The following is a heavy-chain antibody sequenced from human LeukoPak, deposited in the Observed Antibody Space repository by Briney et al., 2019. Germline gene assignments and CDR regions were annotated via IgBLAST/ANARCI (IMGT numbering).Heavy chain of an antibody. CDR3: ARDSSAYFDY. V-gene: IGHV3-30-3*01. J-gene: IGHJ4*02. CDR2: ISYDGSNK. CDR1: GFTFSNAW. Sequence: GGSLRLSCAASGFTFSNAWMSWVRQAPGKGLEWVAVISYDGSNKYYADSVKGRFTISRDNSKNTLYLQMNSLRAEDTAVYYCARDSSAYFDYWGQGTLVTVSS.